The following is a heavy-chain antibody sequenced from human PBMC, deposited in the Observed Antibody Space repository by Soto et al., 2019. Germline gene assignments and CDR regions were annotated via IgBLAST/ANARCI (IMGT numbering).Heavy chain of an antibody. CDR3: VEWGTSTSNP. CDR2: TKPDGSEK. D-gene: IGHD2-8*01. Sequence: GSLRLSCAASGFTFNTHWMSWVRQAPGKGLEWVAHTKPDGSEKYYVDSARGRFTISRDNARNSLYLQMNSLRADDTALYYCVEWGTSTSNPWGQGTLVTVSS. CDR1: GFTFNTHW. V-gene: IGHV3-7*01. J-gene: IGHJ5*02.